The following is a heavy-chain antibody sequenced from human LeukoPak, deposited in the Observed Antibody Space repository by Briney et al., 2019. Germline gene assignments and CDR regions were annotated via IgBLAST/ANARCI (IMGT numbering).Heavy chain of an antibody. CDR3: ARGRPNYDFWSGYPPYDAFDI. J-gene: IGHJ3*02. Sequence: SETLSLTCTVSGGSISSYYWSWIRQPAGKGLEWIGRIYTSGSTNYNPSLKSRVTMSVDTSKNQFSLKLSSVTAADTAVYYCARGRPNYDFWSGYPPYDAFDIWGQGTMVTVSS. V-gene: IGHV4-4*07. CDR2: IYTSGST. D-gene: IGHD3-3*01. CDR1: GGSISSYY.